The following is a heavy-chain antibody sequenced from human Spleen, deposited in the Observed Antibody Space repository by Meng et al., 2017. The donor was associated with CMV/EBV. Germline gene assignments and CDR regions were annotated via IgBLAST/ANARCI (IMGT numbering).Heavy chain of an antibody. CDR3: ATRGIAVAGTGYFAY. CDR1: GYTLTESS. CDR2: FDPEDGET. Sequence: QVPLVQSEPEVKKPGAALKVSRKVSGYTLTESSIHSVRQAPGKGLEWMGGFDPEDGETIYAQKFQGRVTMTEDTSTDTAYMELSSLRSDDTAVYYCATRGIAVAGTGYFAYWGQGTLVTVSS. V-gene: IGHV1-24*01. J-gene: IGHJ4*02. D-gene: IGHD6-19*01.